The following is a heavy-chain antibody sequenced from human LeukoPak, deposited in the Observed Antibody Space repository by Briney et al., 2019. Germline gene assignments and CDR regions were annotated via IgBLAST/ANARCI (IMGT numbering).Heavy chain of an antibody. D-gene: IGHD3-10*01. CDR2: INPNSGGT. CDR3: ASKGLWFGELLEPHAFDI. J-gene: IGHJ3*02. V-gene: IGHV1-2*02. CDR1: GYTFTGYY. Sequence: GASVKVSCKASGYTFTGYYMHWVRQAPGQGLEWMGWINPNSGGTNYAQKFQGRVTMTRDTSISTAYMELSRLRSDDKAVYYCASKGLWFGELLEPHAFDIWGQGTMVTVSS.